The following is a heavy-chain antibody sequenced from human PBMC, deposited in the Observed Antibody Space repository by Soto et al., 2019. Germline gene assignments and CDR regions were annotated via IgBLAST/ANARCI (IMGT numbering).Heavy chain of an antibody. V-gene: IGHV1-69*06. Sequence: QVQLVQSGAEVKKPGSSVKVSCKASGGTFSSYAISWVRQAPGQGLEWMGGIIPIFGTANYAQKFQGRVTITADKSTSTAYRELSSLRSEDTAVYYCAREAARLEQWLVRRPPPVSYYYGMDVWGQGTTVTVSS. CDR3: AREAARLEQWLVRRPPPVSYYYGMDV. J-gene: IGHJ6*02. CDR2: IIPIFGTA. CDR1: GGTFSSYA. D-gene: IGHD6-19*01.